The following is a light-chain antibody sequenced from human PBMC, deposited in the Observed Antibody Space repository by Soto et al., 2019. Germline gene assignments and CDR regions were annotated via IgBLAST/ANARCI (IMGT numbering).Light chain of an antibody. CDR3: AAWDDSLDGYV. CDR2: SNI. V-gene: IGLV1-44*01. CDR1: SSNIGSNP. Sequence: SVLTQPPSASGSPGQRVTISCSGSSSNIGSNPVNWYQQLPGTAPKLFIYSNIQRPSAVPDRSSGSKSGTSASLTISGLQSEDEADYYCAAWDDSLDGYVFGTGTKVTVL. J-gene: IGLJ1*01.